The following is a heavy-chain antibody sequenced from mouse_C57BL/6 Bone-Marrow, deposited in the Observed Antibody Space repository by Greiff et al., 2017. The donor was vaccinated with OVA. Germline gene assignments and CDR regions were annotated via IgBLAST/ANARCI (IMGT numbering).Heavy chain of an antibody. CDR1: GFTFSDYG. Sequence: EVILVESGGGLVQPGGSLKLSCAASGFTFSDYGMAWVRQAPRKGPEWVAFISNLAYSIYYADTVTGRFTISRENAKNTLYLEMSSLRSEDTAMYYCARIYGSYWYFDVWGTGTTVTVSS. CDR2: ISNLAYSI. CDR3: ARIYGSYWYFDV. D-gene: IGHD2-2*01. V-gene: IGHV5-15*01. J-gene: IGHJ1*03.